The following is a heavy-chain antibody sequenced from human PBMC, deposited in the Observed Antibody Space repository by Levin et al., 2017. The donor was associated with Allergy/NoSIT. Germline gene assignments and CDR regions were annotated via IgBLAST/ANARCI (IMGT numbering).Heavy chain of an antibody. CDR2: IFSNDGK. CDR3: ARRGVSPIGEAGTWFDP. V-gene: IGHV2-26*01. J-gene: IGHJ5*02. Sequence: SGPTLVKPTETLTLTCSVSGFSLYNAKMGVSWIRQPPGKALEWLAQIFSNDGKSYSTSLKSRPTISKDTSKSQVVLTLTNIDPVYTGTYSCARRGVSPIGEAGTWFDPWGQGTLVTVSS. CDR1: GFSLYNAKMG. D-gene: IGHD6-19*01.